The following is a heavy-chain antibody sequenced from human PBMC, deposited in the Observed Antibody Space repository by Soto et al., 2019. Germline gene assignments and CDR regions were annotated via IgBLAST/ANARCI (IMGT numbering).Heavy chain of an antibody. J-gene: IGHJ6*02. CDR1: GFTFSSYG. CDR3: AKDGGAGNFYYYGADV. Sequence: GGSLRLSCAASGFTFSSYGMHWVRQAPGKGLEWVAVISYDGSNKYYADSVKGRFTISRDNSRALYLQMNSLRREDTAVYYCAKDGGAGNFYYYGADVWGQGTTVTVSS. D-gene: IGHD3-16*01. V-gene: IGHV3-30*18. CDR2: ISYDGSNK.